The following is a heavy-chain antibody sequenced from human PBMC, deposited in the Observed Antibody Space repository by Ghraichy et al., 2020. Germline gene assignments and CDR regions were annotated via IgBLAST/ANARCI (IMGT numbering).Heavy chain of an antibody. V-gene: IGHV3-23*01. D-gene: IGHD3-16*01. CDR1: GFTFSSYP. J-gene: IGHJ4*02. CDR3: ARKAGGAFEY. CDR2: ISGSGGGT. Sequence: GGSLRLSCAASGFTFSSYPMSWVRQAPGKGLECVSVISGSGGGTYYAGSLKGRSTISRDNSRDTLYLEMNSLRVEDTATYYCARKAGGAFEYWGQGALVTVSS.